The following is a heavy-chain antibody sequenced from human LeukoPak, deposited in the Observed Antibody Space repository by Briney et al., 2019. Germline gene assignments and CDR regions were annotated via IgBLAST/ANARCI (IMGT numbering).Heavy chain of an antibody. CDR3: ARGGATVTTHLGY. CDR1: GFTFNSYA. D-gene: IGHD4-17*01. Sequence: GGSLRLSCAASGFTFNSYAMHWVRQAPGKGLEWVAVISYDGSNKYYPDSVKGRFTISRDNSKNTLYLQMNSLRAEDTAVYHCARGGATVTTHLGYWGQGTLVTVSS. CDR2: ISYDGSNK. V-gene: IGHV3-30-3*01. J-gene: IGHJ4*02.